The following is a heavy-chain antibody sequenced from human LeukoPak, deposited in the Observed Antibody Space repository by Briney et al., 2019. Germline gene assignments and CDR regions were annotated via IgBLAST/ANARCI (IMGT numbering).Heavy chain of an antibody. V-gene: IGHV1-2*02. CDR1: GYTFTSYY. Sequence: ASVKVSCKASGYTFTSYYMHWVRQAPGQGLEWMGWINPNSGGTNYAQKFQGRVTMTRDTSISTAYMELSRLRSDDTAVYYCARDHPDYGDYTNFDYWGQGTLVTVSS. CDR3: ARDHPDYGDYTNFDY. D-gene: IGHD4-17*01. J-gene: IGHJ4*02. CDR2: INPNSGGT.